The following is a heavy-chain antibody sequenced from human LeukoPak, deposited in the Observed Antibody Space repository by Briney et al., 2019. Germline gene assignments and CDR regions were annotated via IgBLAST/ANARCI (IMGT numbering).Heavy chain of an antibody. CDR1: GYTSTSYY. J-gene: IGHJ4*02. D-gene: IGHD6-13*01. CDR2: INPSGGST. CDR3: ARAPTGYSSSWYVFEVDY. V-gene: IGHV1-46*01. Sequence: GASVKVSCKASGYTSTSYYMHWVRQAPGQGLEWMGIINPSGGSTSYAQKFQGRVTMTRDMSTSTVYMELSSLRSEDTAVYYCARAPTGYSSSWYVFEVDYWGQGTLVTVSS.